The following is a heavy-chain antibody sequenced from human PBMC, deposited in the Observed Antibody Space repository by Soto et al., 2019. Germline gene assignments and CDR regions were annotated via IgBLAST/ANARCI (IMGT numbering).Heavy chain of an antibody. Sequence: PGGSLRLSCAASGFIFENFAMSWVRQAPGKGLDWVSGITGSGRDTYYADSVKGRFTIARDNSKNMVFLQMNSLRAEDTALYYCAKNGLDNSPSAIDSWGPGTLGTVSS. CDR1: GFIFENFA. CDR3: AKNGLDNSPSAIDS. V-gene: IGHV3-23*01. J-gene: IGHJ4*02. D-gene: IGHD2-8*01. CDR2: ITGSGRDT.